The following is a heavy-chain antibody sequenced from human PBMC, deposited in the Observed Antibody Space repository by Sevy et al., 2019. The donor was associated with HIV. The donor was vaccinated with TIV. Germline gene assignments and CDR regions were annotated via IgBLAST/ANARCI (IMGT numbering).Heavy chain of an antibody. CDR3: AGENAWGRGYS. V-gene: IGHV4-59*08. CDR2: IYYNGHI. CDR1: GGSITSLY. Sequence: SETLSLTCIVSGGSITSLYWNWIRQPPGKGLEWIVNIYYNGHINYNPSLKSRVTLSLDTSKNQFSLRLSSVTAADTAMYYCAGENAWGRGYSWGQGTLVTVSS. J-gene: IGHJ4*02. D-gene: IGHD1-26*01.